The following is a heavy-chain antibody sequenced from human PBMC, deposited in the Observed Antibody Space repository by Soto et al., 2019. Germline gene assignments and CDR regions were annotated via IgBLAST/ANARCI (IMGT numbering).Heavy chain of an antibody. V-gene: IGHV3-72*01. CDR1: GFTFSDHY. J-gene: IGHJ6*02. D-gene: IGHD6-13*01. Sequence: PGGSLRLSCAASGFTFSDHYMDWVRQAPGKGLEWAGRIRNKGNSHTTEYSASVKGRFTVSRDDSKNSLYLQMNNLKIEDTAVYYCTRGAGAAASLDYYYYGLDVWGQGTTVTVYS. CDR2: IRNKGNSHTT. CDR3: TRGAGAAASLDYYYYGLDV.